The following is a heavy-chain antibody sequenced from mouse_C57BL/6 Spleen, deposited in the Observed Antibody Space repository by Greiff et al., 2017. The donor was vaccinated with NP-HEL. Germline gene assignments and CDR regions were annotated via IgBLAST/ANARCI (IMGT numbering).Heavy chain of an antibody. J-gene: IGHJ4*01. CDR2: IYPGDGDT. V-gene: IGHV1-82*01. CDR1: GYAFSSSW. CDR3: ARFITTVVATDYYAMDY. D-gene: IGHD1-1*01. Sequence: LVESGPELVKPGASVKISCKASGYAFSSSWMNWVKQRPGKGLEWIGRIYPGDGDTNYNGKFKGKATLTADKSSSTAYMQLSSLTSEDSAVYFCARFITTVVATDYYAMDYWGQRTSVTVSS.